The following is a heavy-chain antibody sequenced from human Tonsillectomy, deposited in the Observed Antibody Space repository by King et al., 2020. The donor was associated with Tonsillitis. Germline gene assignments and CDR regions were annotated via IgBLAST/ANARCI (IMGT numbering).Heavy chain of an antibody. CDR3: AKDVRVGGYYGSGSYADY. Sequence: DVQLVESGGGLVQPGGSLRLSCAASGFTFSSYAMSLVRQAPGKGLEGVSGIIGSGGMPYDADCVKGRFTISRDNSNNTLYLEMNSLRAEDTAVYYSAKDVRVGGYYGSGSYADYWGQGTLVTVSS. J-gene: IGHJ4*02. V-gene: IGHV3-23*04. CDR2: IIGSGGMP. D-gene: IGHD3-10*01. CDR1: GFTFSSYA.